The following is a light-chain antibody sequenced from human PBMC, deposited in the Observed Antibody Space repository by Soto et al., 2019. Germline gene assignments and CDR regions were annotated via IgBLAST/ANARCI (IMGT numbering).Light chain of an antibody. V-gene: IGKV3-20*01. J-gene: IGKJ1*01. CDR3: QQYGGSPRT. CDR2: GAS. CDR1: QSVSSN. Sequence: VTKSPATLPVSPGERAPLSCRASQSVSSNLAWYQQKPGQAPRFLIYGASNRATGIPDRFSGSGSGTDFTLTITRLEPEDFAVYYCQQYGGSPRTFAQGTKVDIK.